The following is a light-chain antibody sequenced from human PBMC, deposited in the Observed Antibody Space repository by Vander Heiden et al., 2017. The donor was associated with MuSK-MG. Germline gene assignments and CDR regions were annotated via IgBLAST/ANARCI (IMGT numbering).Light chain of an antibody. Sequence: DIQMTQSPSSLSASVGDRVTIPCRASQSISGYLNWYQQKPGKAPKLLIYAASSLQSGVPSRFSGSGSGTDFTLTISSLQPEDFATYYCQQSDSTLGTFGHGTIVDIK. J-gene: IGKJ3*01. CDR3: QQSDSTLGT. CDR1: QSISGY. CDR2: AAS. V-gene: IGKV1-39*01.